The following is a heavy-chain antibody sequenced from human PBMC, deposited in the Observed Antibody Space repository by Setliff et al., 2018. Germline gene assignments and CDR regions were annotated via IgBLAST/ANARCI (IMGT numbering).Heavy chain of an antibody. D-gene: IGHD3-16*01. J-gene: IGHJ3*01. CDR2: IYYNGST. V-gene: IGHV4-39*01. Sequence: KPSETLSLTCTVSGGSIRSSYYYWGWIRQPPGKGLEWIGSIYYNGSTHFNPSLKSRVAISVDTSKNLLSLRVNSVTATDTAVYYCARPLEESFGGVRDSDAFDVWGQGTMVTVS. CDR1: GGSIRSSYYY. CDR3: ARPLEESFGGVRDSDAFDV.